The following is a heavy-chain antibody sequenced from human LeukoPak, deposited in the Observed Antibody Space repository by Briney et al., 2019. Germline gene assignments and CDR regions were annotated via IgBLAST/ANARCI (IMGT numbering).Heavy chain of an antibody. CDR2: IYYSGST. CDR1: GGSISSSSYY. D-gene: IGHD1-7*01. CDR3: ARFFFPFATNGNYVNY. V-gene: IGHV4-39*01. Sequence: PSETLSLTCTVSGGSISSSSYYWGWIRQPPGRGLEWIGSIYYSGSTYYNPSLKSRVTISVDTSKNQFSLKLSSVTAADTAVYYCARFFFPFATNGNYVNYWGQGTRVSVSS. J-gene: IGHJ4*02.